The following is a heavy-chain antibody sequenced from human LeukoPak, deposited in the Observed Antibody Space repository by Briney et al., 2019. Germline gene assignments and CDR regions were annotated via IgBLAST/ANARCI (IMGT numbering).Heavy chain of an antibody. CDR3: VRDQYMEYCVAGSCYPDY. V-gene: IGHV3-7*01. D-gene: IGHD2-15*01. Sequence: PGGSLRLSCAASGFTFSSYWMSWVRQAPGKGLEWVANIKQDGSEKYYVDSVKGRFTISRDNAKNSLYLQMHSLRAGDTAVYYCVRDQYMEYCVAGSCYPDYWGQGTLVTVSS. CDR2: IKQDGSEK. J-gene: IGHJ4*02. CDR1: GFTFSSYW.